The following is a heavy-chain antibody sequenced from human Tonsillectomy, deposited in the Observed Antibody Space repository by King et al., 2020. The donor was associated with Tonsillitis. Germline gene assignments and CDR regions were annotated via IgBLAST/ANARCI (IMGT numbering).Heavy chain of an antibody. J-gene: IGHJ4*02. CDR1: GGPFSDYY. D-gene: IGHD1-26*01. CDR2: INHSGNT. Sequence: VQLQQWGAGLLKPSDTLSLTCAVYGGPFSDYYWSWIRQPPGKGLEWIGQINHSGNTNYNPSLKSRVTMSVDTSQNQVSVGLSSVTAADTAVYYCARVSGSYGGGFDSWGQGTLVTVSS. V-gene: IGHV4-34*01. CDR3: ARVSGSYGGGFDS.